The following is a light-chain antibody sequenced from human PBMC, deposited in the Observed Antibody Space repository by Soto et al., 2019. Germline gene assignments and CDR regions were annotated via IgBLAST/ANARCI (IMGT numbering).Light chain of an antibody. V-gene: IGLV2-11*01. CDR1: SSDFGGYNY. CDR2: DDT. J-gene: IGLJ1*01. CDR3: CSYAGRYTFYV. Sequence: QSALTQPRSVSGSPGQSVTISCTGTSSDFGGYNYVSWYQQRSDKAPKLLIYDDTKRPSGVPDRFSASKSGNTASLTISGLQAEDEADYYCCSYAGRYTFYVFATGTKLTVL.